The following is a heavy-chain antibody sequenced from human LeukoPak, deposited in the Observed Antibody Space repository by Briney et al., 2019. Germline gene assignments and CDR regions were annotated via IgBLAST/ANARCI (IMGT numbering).Heavy chain of an antibody. Sequence: PSETLSLTCTVSGGSISSGAYYWSWIRQHPGKGLEWIGYIYYRGSTYHNPSLKSRVTISVDTSNSQFSLKLSSVTAADTAVYYCARDMSNAYFDYWGQGTLVTVSS. CDR2: IYYRGST. CDR1: GGSISSGAYY. J-gene: IGHJ4*02. CDR3: ARDMSNAYFDY. D-gene: IGHD3-10*02. V-gene: IGHV4-31*03.